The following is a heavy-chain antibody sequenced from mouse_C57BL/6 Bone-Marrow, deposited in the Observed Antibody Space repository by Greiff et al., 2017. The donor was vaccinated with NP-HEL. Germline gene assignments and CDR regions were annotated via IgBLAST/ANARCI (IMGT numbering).Heavy chain of an antibody. CDR2: INYDGSST. Sequence: EVKLMESEGGLVQPGSSMKLSCTASGFTFSDYYMAWVRPVPEKGLEWVANINYDGSSTYYLDSLKSRFIISRDNAKNILYLQLSGLKSEDTATYYCARQDCGGAWFAYWGQGTLVTVSA. V-gene: IGHV5-16*01. CDR3: ARQDCGGAWFAY. J-gene: IGHJ3*01. CDR1: GFTFSDYY.